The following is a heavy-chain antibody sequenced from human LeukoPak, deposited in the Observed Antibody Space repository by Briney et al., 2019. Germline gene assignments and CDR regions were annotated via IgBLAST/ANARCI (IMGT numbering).Heavy chain of an antibody. J-gene: IGHJ4*02. CDR2: IVSNGGNT. CDR1: GLTFSSHA. Sequence: GGSLRLSCAASGLTFSSHAMHWVRQAPGKVLEYVSAIVSNGGNTYYAESVRGRFTISRDNSKDTVYLQMGSLRHEDTAVYSCARGVYYAATDVWGQGALVTVSS. CDR3: ARGVYYAATDV. D-gene: IGHD3-10*01. V-gene: IGHV3-64*02.